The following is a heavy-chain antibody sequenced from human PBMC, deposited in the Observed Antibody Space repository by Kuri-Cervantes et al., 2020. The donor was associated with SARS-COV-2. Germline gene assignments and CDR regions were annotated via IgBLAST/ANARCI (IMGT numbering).Heavy chain of an antibody. D-gene: IGHD5-24*01. CDR1: GVPVTGGSYS. V-gene: IGHV4-61*10. J-gene: IGHJ4*02. Sequence: GSLRLSCAVSGVPVTGGSYSWAWIRQPAGKGLEWIGYIYYSGSTTYNPSLTGRVTISLDPSNNQVSLRLTSATAADTAVYYCGKVSWLQLWRRYSDSWGQGTLVTVSS. CDR3: GKVSWLQLWRRYSDS. CDR2: IYYSGST.